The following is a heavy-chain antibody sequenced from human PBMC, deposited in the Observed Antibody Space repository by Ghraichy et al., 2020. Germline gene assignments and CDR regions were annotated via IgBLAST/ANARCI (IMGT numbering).Heavy chain of an antibody. J-gene: IGHJ4*02. CDR3: ARCSLNWWYFDF. Sequence: SETLSLTCTVSGGSVNSVSHYWSWIRQPPGKALEWIGYVYKSEYTKYNSSLKSRATFSVDTAKNQFSLNLNSVTAADTAVYYCARCSLNWWYFDFWGLGTLVTVSS. D-gene: IGHD2-8*02. CDR2: VYKSEYT. V-gene: IGHV4-61*01. CDR1: GGSVNSVSHY.